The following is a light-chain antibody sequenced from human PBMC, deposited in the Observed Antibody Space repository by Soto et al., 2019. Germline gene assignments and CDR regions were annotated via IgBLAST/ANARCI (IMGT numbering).Light chain of an antibody. Sequence: EIMMTQSPPTLSVSPGETATLSCRASQSVSRNYLAWYQQKPGQAPRLLIYGASSRATGIPDRFSGSGSGTDFTLTISRLEPEDSAVYYCQQYGTSQGTFGQGTKVDIK. CDR3: QQYGTSQGT. CDR1: QSVSRNY. CDR2: GAS. V-gene: IGKV3-20*01. J-gene: IGKJ1*01.